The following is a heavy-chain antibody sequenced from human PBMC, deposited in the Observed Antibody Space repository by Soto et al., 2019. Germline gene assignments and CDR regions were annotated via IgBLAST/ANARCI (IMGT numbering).Heavy chain of an antibody. Sequence: SVKVSCKASGGTFSSYAISWVRQAPGQGLEWMGGIIPIFGTANYAQKFQGRVTITADESTSTAYMELSSLRSEDTAVYYCAPYYYDSSGYYPSQFDPWGQGTLVTVSS. CDR2: IIPIFGTA. D-gene: IGHD3-22*01. V-gene: IGHV1-69*13. CDR3: APYYYDSSGYYPSQFDP. CDR1: GGTFSSYA. J-gene: IGHJ5*02.